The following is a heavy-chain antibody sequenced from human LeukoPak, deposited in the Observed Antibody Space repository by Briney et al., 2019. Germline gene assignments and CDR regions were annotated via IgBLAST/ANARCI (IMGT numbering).Heavy chain of an antibody. D-gene: IGHD3-9*01. Sequence: SETLSLTWTVSGGSISSYYWSWIRQPPGEGLELIGYIYYSGSTNYNPSLKSRVTISVDTSKNQFSLKLSSVTAADTAVYYCARDSDILTGYYSFDYWGQGTLVTVSS. CDR1: GGSISSYY. V-gene: IGHV4-59*01. CDR2: IYYSGST. J-gene: IGHJ4*02. CDR3: ARDSDILTGYYSFDY.